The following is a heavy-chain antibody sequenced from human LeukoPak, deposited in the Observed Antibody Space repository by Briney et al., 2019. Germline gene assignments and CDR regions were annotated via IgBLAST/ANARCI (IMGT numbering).Heavy chain of an antibody. CDR1: LDTRTATY. CDR3: VSEGVRYNSNIDY. CDR2: INPNSGGT. V-gene: IGHV1-2*02. J-gene: IGHJ4*02. D-gene: IGHD5-24*01. Sequence: ASVKVSCKAPLDTRTATYMPTVRHTPGQGLEWMGWINPNSGGTNYAQEFQGRVTMTRDTSISTAYLDLSRLRSCDLTVYYCVSEGVRYNSNIDYWGQGTLVTVSS.